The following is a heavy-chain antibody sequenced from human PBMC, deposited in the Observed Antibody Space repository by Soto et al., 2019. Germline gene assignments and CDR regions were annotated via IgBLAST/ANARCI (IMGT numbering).Heavy chain of an antibody. D-gene: IGHD5-12*01. CDR2: IKQDGSEK. CDR3: ARRVRFGYSGYAGAVPTAYYYYGMDV. V-gene: IGHV3-7*01. CDR1: GFTFSSYW. Sequence: GVSLRLSCAASGFTFSSYWMSWVRQAPGKGLEWVANIKQDGSEKYYVDSVKGRFTISRDNAKNSLYLQMNSLRAEDTAVYYCARRVRFGYSGYAGAVPTAYYYYGMDVWGQGTTVTVSS. J-gene: IGHJ6*02.